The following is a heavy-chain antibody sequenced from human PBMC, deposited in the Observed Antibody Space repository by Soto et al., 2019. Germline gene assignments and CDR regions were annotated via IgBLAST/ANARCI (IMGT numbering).Heavy chain of an antibody. CDR2: IIPLFGTP. CDR3: ARASPVICGGDPCYRLDSSFDS. D-gene: IGHD2-21*02. Sequence: QVQLVQSGAEVRKPGSSLRVSCKSSGDTLSTTGISWVRQAPGQGLEWMGGIIPLFGTPKYARKFQGRVSITADESTNTVYMELNSRRPDDAAVYYCARASPVICGGDPCYRLDSSFDSWGQGSLVIVSS. V-gene: IGHV1-69*01. CDR1: GDTLSTTG. J-gene: IGHJ5*01.